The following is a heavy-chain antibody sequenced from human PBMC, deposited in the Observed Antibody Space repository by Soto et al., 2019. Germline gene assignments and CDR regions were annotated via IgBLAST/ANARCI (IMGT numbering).Heavy chain of an antibody. V-gene: IGHV2-5*02. CDR3: AHRRGYYDSSGYWFDP. CDR2: IYWDDDK. CDR1: GFSLSTSGVG. J-gene: IGHJ5*01. D-gene: IGHD3-22*01. Sequence: GPTLVNPTPTLTLTCTFSGFSLSTSGVGVGWIRQPPGKALEWLALIYWDDDKRYSPSLKSRLTITKDTSKNQVVLKMTNMDPVDTATYYCAHRRGYYDSSGYWFDPWGQGTLVTVSS.